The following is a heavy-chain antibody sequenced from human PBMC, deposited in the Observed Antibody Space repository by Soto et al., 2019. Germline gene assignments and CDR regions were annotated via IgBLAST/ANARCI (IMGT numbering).Heavy chain of an antibody. D-gene: IGHD4-4*01. Sequence: ASVKVSCKASGYTFTGYYMHWVRQAPGQGLEWMGWINPNSGGTNYAQKFQGWVTMTRDTSISTAYMELSRLRSDDTAVYYCATVGDYSNYEGYYYYYGMDVWGQGTTVTVSS. J-gene: IGHJ6*02. CDR3: ATVGDYSNYEGYYYYYGMDV. V-gene: IGHV1-2*04. CDR2: INPNSGGT. CDR1: GYTFTGYY.